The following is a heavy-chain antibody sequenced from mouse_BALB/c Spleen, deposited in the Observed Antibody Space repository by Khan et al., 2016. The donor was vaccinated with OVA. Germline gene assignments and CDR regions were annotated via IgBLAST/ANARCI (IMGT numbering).Heavy chain of an antibody. J-gene: IGHJ3*01. CDR3: ASHLTGSFAY. Sequence: EVELVESGGDLVKPGGSLRLSCAASGFTFSTYGMSWVRQPPDKRLEWVATINSDGDYPYYPDTVKGRFTISRNNAENTLYLQMSSLQSEDTAIYYCASHLTGSFAYWGQGTLVTVSA. CDR2: INSDGDYP. D-gene: IGHD4-1*01. CDR1: GFTFSTYG. V-gene: IGHV5-6*01.